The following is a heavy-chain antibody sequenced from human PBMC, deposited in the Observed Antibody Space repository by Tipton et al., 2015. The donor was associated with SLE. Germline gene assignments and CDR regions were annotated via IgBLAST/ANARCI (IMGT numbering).Heavy chain of an antibody. J-gene: IGHJ6*02. D-gene: IGHD4-11*01. CDR2: IYDSATA. CDR1: GGSISSGDYY. V-gene: IGHV4-31*02. CDR3: ARVGDNNYDV. Sequence: LRLSCTVSGGSISSGDYYWSWIRQRPGKGLEWIGHIYDSATAYYNPSLKSRVIILVDTSKNQFSLRLSSVTAADTAVYYCARVGDNNYDVWGQGTTVTVSS.